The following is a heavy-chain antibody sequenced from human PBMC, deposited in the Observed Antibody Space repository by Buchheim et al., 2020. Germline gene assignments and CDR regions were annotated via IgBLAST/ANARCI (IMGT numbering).Heavy chain of an antibody. CDR2: ISYDGSNK. Sequence: QVQLVESGGGVVQPGRSLRLSCAASGFTFSSYAMHWVRQAPGKGLEWVAVISYDGSNKYYADSVKGRFTISRDNSKNTLYLQMNSLRAEDTAVYYCARASFGGADFDYWGQGTL. J-gene: IGHJ4*02. CDR1: GFTFSSYA. V-gene: IGHV3-30-3*01. CDR3: ARASFGGADFDY. D-gene: IGHD3-16*01.